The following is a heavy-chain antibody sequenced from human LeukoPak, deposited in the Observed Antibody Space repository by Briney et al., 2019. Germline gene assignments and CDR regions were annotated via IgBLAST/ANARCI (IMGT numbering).Heavy chain of an antibody. J-gene: IGHJ5*02. Sequence: SQTLSLTCAVSGGSISSGGYSWSWLRQPPGKGLEWIGYIYHSGSTYYNPSLKSRVTISVDRSKNQFSLKLSSVTAADTAVYYCARLTTVTTGWFDPWGQGTLVTVSS. D-gene: IGHD4-17*01. CDR3: ARLTTVTTGWFDP. V-gene: IGHV4-30-2*01. CDR1: GGSISSGGYS. CDR2: IYHSGST.